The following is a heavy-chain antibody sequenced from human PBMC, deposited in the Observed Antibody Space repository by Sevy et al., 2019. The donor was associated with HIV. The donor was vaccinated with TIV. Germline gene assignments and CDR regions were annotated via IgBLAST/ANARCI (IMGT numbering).Heavy chain of an antibody. CDR1: GFSFSYYG. V-gene: IGHV3-30*18. Sequence: GGYLRLSCIGSGFSFSYYGIHWVRQSPGKGLDRVALISHDGINEYYADSVKGRFTISRDNSKNTVCLEMNSLSNEDTAINFWANAYCGSYSHSYLYALDVWGQGTTVTVSS. D-gene: IGHD1-26*01. CDR3: ANAYCGSYSHSYLYALDV. J-gene: IGHJ6*02. CDR2: ISHDGINE.